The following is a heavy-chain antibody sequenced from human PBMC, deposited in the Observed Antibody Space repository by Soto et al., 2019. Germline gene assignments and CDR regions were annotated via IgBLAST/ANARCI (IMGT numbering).Heavy chain of an antibody. Sequence: ASVKVSCKASGYSFTSYGISWVRQAHGQGREWMGGISAYNGNTNYAQKLQGRVTMTTDTSTSTAYMELRSLRSDDTAVYYCARYPITIFGVVINYYYYYMDVWGKGTTVTVSS. CDR2: ISAYNGNT. CDR3: ARYPITIFGVVINYYYYYMDV. CDR1: GYSFTSYG. D-gene: IGHD3-3*01. V-gene: IGHV1-18*01. J-gene: IGHJ6*03.